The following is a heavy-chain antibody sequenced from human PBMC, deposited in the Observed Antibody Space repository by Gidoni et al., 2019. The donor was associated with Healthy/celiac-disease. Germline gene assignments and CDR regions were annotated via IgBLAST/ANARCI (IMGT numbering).Heavy chain of an antibody. CDR3: ARAGRPYYYDSSAWGWVDY. D-gene: IGHD3-22*01. CDR1: GFSFSSYC. V-gene: IGHV3-33*01. Sequence: QVQLVESGGGVVQPGRSLRLSCAASGFSFSSYCMHWVRQAPGKGLEWVAVIWYDGSNKYYADAVKGRFTISRDNSKNTLYLQMNSLRAEDTAVYYCARAGRPYYYDSSAWGWVDYWGQGTLVTVSS. J-gene: IGHJ4*02. CDR2: IWYDGSNK.